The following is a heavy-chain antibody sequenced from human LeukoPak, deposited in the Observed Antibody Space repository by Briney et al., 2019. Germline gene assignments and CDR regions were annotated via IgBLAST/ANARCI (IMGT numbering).Heavy chain of an antibody. J-gene: IGHJ4*02. CDR1: GFTFSSYA. CDR3: ARDLGGFRNY. Sequence: GGSLRLSCAASGFTFSSYAMSWVRQAPGKALEWVSAISGSGGSTYYADSVKGRFTISRDNSKNTLYLQMNSLRAEDTAVYYCARDLGGFRNYWGQGTLVTVSS. V-gene: IGHV3-23*01. D-gene: IGHD3-10*01. CDR2: ISGSGGST.